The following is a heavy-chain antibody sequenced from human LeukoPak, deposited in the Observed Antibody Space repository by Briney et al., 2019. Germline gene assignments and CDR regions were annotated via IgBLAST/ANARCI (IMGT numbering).Heavy chain of an antibody. CDR1: GFTFSSYG. CDR3: AKDPLWFGELLSPLYFDY. CDR2: IWYDGSNK. D-gene: IGHD3-10*01. Sequence: GGSLRLSCAASGFTFSSYGMHWVRQAPGKGLEWVAFIWYDGSNKYYADSVKGRFTISRDNSKNTLYLQMNSLRAEDTAVYYCAKDPLWFGELLSPLYFDYWGQGTLVTVSS. V-gene: IGHV3-30*02. J-gene: IGHJ4*02.